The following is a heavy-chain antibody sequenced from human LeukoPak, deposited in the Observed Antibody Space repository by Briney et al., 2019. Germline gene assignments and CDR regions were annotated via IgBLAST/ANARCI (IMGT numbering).Heavy chain of an antibody. J-gene: IGHJ5*02. CDR2: INEDGSAK. CDR3: ASDKGYNRFDP. CDR1: DFTFSNYW. V-gene: IGHV3-7*04. Sequence: PRGSLRHSCAASDFTFSNYWMAWLWQAPGRGLEWVANINEDGSAKTYVGSVQGRFTISRDNARRSLYLQMNSLTVDDRAVYYCASDKGYNRFDPWGQGTLVTVSS.